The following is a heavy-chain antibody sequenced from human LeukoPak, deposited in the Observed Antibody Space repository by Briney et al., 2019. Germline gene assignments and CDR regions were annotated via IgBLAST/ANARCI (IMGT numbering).Heavy chain of an antibody. CDR1: GFTFSSYA. CDR3: ARSRYYYDSSGLPNY. J-gene: IGHJ4*02. V-gene: IGHV3-30-3*01. CDR2: ISYDGSNK. D-gene: IGHD3-22*01. Sequence: GGSLRLSCAASGFTFSSYAMRWVRQAPGKGLEWVAVISYDGSNKYYADSVKGRFTISRDNSKNTLYLQMNSLRAEDTAVYYCARSRYYYDSSGLPNYWGQGTLVTVSS.